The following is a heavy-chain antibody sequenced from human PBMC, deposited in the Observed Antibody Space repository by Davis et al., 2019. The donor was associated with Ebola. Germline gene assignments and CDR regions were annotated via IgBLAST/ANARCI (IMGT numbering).Heavy chain of an antibody. CDR3: AKGAGQQPLEY. J-gene: IGHJ4*02. Sequence: SCKASGYTFTSYYMHWVRQAPGKGLEWVAVISYDGSNKYYADSVKGRFTISRDNSKNTLYLQMNSLRAEDTAVYYCAKGAGQQPLEYWGQGTLVTVSS. CDR2: ISYDGSNK. CDR1: GYTFTSYY. D-gene: IGHD6-13*01. V-gene: IGHV3-30*18.